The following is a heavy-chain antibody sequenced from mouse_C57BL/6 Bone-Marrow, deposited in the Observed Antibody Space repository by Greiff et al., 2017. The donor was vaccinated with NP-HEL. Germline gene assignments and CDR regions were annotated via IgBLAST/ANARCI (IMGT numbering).Heavy chain of an antibody. Sequence: QVQLQQPGAELVKPGASVKLSCKASGYTFTSYWMHWVKQRPGQGLEWIGMIHPNSGSTNYNEKFKSKATLTVDKSSSTAYMQLSSLTSEDSAVYYCPHYYGSSYDYFDYWGQGTTLTVSS. CDR3: PHYYGSSYDYFDY. J-gene: IGHJ2*01. D-gene: IGHD1-1*01. CDR1: GYTFTSYW. V-gene: IGHV1-64*01. CDR2: IHPNSGST.